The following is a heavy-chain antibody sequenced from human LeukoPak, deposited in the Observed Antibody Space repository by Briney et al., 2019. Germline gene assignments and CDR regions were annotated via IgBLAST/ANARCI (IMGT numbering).Heavy chain of an antibody. CDR1: GFTFSSYG. J-gene: IGHJ4*02. CDR2: IWYDGSNK. D-gene: IGHD1-26*01. Sequence: GGSLRLSCAASGFTFSSYGMHWVRQAPGKGLEWVAVIWYDGSNKYYAASVKGRFTISRDNSKNTLYLQMNSLRAEDTAVYYCARDLGATGGPYYFDYWGQRSRLTVSS. CDR3: ARDLGATGGPYYFDY. V-gene: IGHV3-33*01.